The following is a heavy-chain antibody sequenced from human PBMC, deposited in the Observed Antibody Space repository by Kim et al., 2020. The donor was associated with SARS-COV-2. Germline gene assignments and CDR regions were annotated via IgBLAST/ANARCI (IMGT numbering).Heavy chain of an antibody. V-gene: IGHV4-34*01. J-gene: IGHJ4*02. Sequence: RVTISVDTSKNQFSLKLSSVTAADTAVYYCARGRQSYVWGSYRYTFYFDYWGQGTLVTVSS. CDR3: ARGRQSYVWGSYRYTFYFDY. D-gene: IGHD3-16*02.